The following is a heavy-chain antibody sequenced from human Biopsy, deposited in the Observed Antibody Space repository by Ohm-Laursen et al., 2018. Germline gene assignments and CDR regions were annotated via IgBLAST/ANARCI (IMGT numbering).Heavy chain of an antibody. V-gene: IGHV6-1*01. CDR3: ARDTIGYDSSGYYYGDGFDM. Sequence: QTLSLTCAISGDSVSSNSAAWNWIRQSPSRDLEWLGGTYYRSKWYNDYAVSVKSRITINPDTSKNQFSLQLNSVTPEDTAVYYCARDTIGYDSSGYYYGDGFDMWGQGTMVTVSS. J-gene: IGHJ3*02. CDR2: TYYRSKWYN. CDR1: GDSVSSNSAA. D-gene: IGHD3-22*01.